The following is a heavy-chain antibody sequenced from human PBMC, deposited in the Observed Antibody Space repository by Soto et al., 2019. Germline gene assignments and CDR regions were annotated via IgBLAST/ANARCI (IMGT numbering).Heavy chain of an antibody. J-gene: IGHJ6*02. CDR3: AKALLPEYYYGMDV. V-gene: IGHV3-23*01. CDR2: ISGSGGST. CDR1: EFTISSYA. Sequence: GGTLRLSCAASEFTISSYAMSWVRKPQGKGLEWVSAISGSGGSTYYADSVKGRFTISRDNSKNTLYLQMNSLRAEDTAVYYCAKALLPEYYYGMDVWGQGTTVTVSS.